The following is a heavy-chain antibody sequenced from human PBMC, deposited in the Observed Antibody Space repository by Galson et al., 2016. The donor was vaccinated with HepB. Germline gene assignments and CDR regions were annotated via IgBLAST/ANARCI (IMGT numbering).Heavy chain of an antibody. CDR1: GFTFSTYA. CDR3: ARDRSSGSGSFGY. J-gene: IGHJ4*02. CDR2: IKQDGSEK. Sequence: SLRLSCAASGFTFSTYAMNWVRQAPGKGLEWVANIKQDGSEKYYVDSVKGRFTISRDNAKNSLYLQMNSLRGEDTAVYYCARDRSSGSGSFGYWGQGTLVTVSS. D-gene: IGHD3-10*01. V-gene: IGHV3-7*03.